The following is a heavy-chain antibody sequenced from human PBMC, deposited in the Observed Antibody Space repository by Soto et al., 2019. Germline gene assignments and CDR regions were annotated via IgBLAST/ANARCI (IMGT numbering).Heavy chain of an antibody. CDR1: GFTFINFA. D-gene: IGHD2-2*02. Sequence: EVQLLESGGDLVQPGGSLRLSCAASGFTFINFAMNWVRQAPGKGLEWVSVISGSGGTTYYTDSVKGRFAISRDNSKDTLYLQMNRLRAEDTAVYYCAKFNTRRLDNYYGMDVWGQGTTVTVSS. CDR2: ISGSGGTT. J-gene: IGHJ6*02. V-gene: IGHV3-23*01. CDR3: AKFNTRRLDNYYGMDV.